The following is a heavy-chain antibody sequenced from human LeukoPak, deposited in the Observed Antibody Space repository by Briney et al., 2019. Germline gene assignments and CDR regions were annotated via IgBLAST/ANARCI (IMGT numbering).Heavy chain of an antibody. Sequence: ASVKVSCKASGYTFTTYDINWVRQATGQGLEWMGWMNPNSGNTGYAQKFQGRVTMTRNTSISTAYMEVSSLRPEDTAVYYCARGRGSGHKENWFDPWGQGTLVTVSS. CDR1: GYTFTTYD. CDR2: MNPNSGNT. J-gene: IGHJ5*02. CDR3: ARGRGSGHKENWFDP. D-gene: IGHD6-19*01. V-gene: IGHV1-8*01.